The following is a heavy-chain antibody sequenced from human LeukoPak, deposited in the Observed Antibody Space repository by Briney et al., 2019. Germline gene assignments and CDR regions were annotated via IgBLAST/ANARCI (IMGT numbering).Heavy chain of an antibody. J-gene: IGHJ5*02. V-gene: IGHV4-34*01. CDR3: ARGRNSSGWYARRWFDP. Sequence: PSETLSLTCAVYGGSFSGYYWSWIRQPPGKGLEWIGEINHSGSTNYNPSLKSRVTISVDTSKNQFSLKLSSVTAADTAVYYCARGRNSSGWYARRWFDPWGQGTLVTVSS. D-gene: IGHD6-13*01. CDR1: GGSFSGYY. CDR2: INHSGST.